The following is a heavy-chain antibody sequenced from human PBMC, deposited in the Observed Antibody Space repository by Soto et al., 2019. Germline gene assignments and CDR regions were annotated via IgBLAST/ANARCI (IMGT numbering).Heavy chain of an antibody. CDR1: GFTFSSYS. CDR2: ISTSSSYI. J-gene: IGHJ3*01. Sequence: PGGSLRLSCAASGFTFSSYSMNWVRQAPGKGLGWVSSISTSSSYIYYADSVKGRFTISRDNAKNLLYLQMNGLRAEDTAVYYCARVQRAAHDAFDVWGQGTMVTVSS. CDR3: ARVQRAAHDAFDV. V-gene: IGHV3-21*01. D-gene: IGHD2-15*01.